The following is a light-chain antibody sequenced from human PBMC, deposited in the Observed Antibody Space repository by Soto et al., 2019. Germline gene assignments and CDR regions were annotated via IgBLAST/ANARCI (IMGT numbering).Light chain of an antibody. J-gene: IGLJ3*02. V-gene: IGLV2-14*01. CDR2: EVR. Sequence: QSSPTQPASVSGTAGHSITISCSGTMRAVGAYNLVSWYQQHPGTAPKLFIYEVRNRPSGISSRFSGSRSGNTASLTISGLQSEDEGDYYCSAYTARSTLVFGGGTKVTVL. CDR3: SAYTARSTLV. CDR1: MRAVGAYNL.